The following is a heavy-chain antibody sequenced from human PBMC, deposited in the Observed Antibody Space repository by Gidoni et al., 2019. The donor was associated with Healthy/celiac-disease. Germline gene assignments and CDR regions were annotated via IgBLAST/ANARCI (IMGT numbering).Heavy chain of an antibody. CDR3: ASPRSTRDRTTVTP. CDR2: ISSSSSYI. J-gene: IGHJ5*02. Sequence: EVQLVESGGGLVKPGGSLRLSCAASGFTFSSYSMNWVRQAPGKGLEWVSSISSSSSYIYYADSVKGRFTISRDNAKNSLYLQMNSLRAEDTAVYYCASPRSTRDRTTVTPWGQGTLVTVSS. V-gene: IGHV3-21*01. CDR1: GFTFSSYS. D-gene: IGHD4-17*01.